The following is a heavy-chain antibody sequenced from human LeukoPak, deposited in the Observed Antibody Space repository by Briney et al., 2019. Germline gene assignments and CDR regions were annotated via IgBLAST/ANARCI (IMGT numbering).Heavy chain of an antibody. V-gene: IGHV3-48*03. D-gene: IGHD3-10*01. Sequence: GGSLRLSCAASGFTFSSYEMNWVRQAPGKGLEWVSYISSSGSTIYYADSVKGRFTISRDNAKNSLYLQMNSLRAEDTAVYYCARLGPGGSGSYYNLPLFDYWGQGTLVTVSS. CDR3: ARLGPGGSGSYYNLPLFDY. CDR1: GFTFSSYE. CDR2: ISSSGSTI. J-gene: IGHJ4*02.